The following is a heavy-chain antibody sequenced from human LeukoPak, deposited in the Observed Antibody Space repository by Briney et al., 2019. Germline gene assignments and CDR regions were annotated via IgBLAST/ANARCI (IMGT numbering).Heavy chain of an antibody. J-gene: IGHJ4*02. V-gene: IGHV1-69*04. CDR1: GYTFTSYA. CDR3: ARDRLIGYCSSTSCPATLFDY. CDR2: IIPILGIA. D-gene: IGHD2-2*01. Sequence: ASVKVSCKASGYTFTSYAMHWVRQAPGQGLEWMGRIIPILGIANYAQKFQGRVTITADKSTSTAYMELSSLRSEDTAVYYCARDRLIGYCSSTSCPATLFDYWGQGTLVTVSS.